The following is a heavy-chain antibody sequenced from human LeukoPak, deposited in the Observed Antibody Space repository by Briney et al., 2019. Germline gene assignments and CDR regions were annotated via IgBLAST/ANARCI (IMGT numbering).Heavy chain of an antibody. D-gene: IGHD6-19*01. CDR2: MNPNSGNT. V-gene: IGHV1-8*01. Sequence: ASVKVSCKASGYTFTSYDINWVRQATGQGLEWMGWMNPNSGNTGYAQKFQGRVTMTEDTSTDTAYMELSSLRSEDTAVYYCATVGSRIAVAGKNNWFDPWGQGTLVTVSS. CDR3: ATVGSRIAVAGKNNWFDP. CDR1: GYTFTSYD. J-gene: IGHJ5*02.